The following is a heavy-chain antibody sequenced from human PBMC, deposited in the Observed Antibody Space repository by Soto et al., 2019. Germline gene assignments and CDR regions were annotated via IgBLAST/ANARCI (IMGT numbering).Heavy chain of an antibody. V-gene: IGHV5-10-1*01. CDR2: IDPSDSYT. D-gene: IGHD3-3*01. Sequence: GESLKISCNGSGYSFTIYWISWVRQMPGKGLEWMGRIDPSDSYTNYSPSFQGHVTISADKSISTAYLQWSSLKASDTAMYYCARHRITIFGVGYGMDVWGQGTTVTVSS. CDR1: GYSFTIYW. CDR3: ARHRITIFGVGYGMDV. J-gene: IGHJ6*02.